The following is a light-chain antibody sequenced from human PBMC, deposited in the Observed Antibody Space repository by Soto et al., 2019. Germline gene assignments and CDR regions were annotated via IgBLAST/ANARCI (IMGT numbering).Light chain of an antibody. Sequence: DIQMTQSPSSLSASVGDRVTITCRASQSIRTSLNWYQQKPGKAPKLLIYGGFSLQSGAPSRFSGSGSRTDFTLTISSLQPEDFAVYYCQQSYSTPPTFGQGPKVEIK. CDR1: QSIRTS. J-gene: IGKJ2*01. CDR2: GGF. CDR3: QQSYSTPPT. V-gene: IGKV1-39*01.